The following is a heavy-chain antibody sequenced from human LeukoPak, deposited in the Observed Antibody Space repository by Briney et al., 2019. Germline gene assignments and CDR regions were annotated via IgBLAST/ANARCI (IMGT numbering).Heavy chain of an antibody. J-gene: IGHJ4*02. CDR2: IIPIFGTA. D-gene: IGHD2-2*01. Sequence: SVKVSCKASGYTFDTYGISWVRQAPGQGLEWMGGIIPIFGTANYAQKFQGRVTITTDESTSTAYMELSSLRSEDTAVYYCARLGYCSSTSCVIIDYWGQGTLVTVSS. CDR3: ARLGYCSSTSCVIIDY. V-gene: IGHV1-69*05. CDR1: GYTFDTYG.